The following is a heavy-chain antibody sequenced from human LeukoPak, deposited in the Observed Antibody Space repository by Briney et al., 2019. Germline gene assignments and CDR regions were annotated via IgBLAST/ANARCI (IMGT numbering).Heavy chain of an antibody. CDR2: INWNGGST. CDR3: AREMYYDSSGYYHDAFDI. J-gene: IGHJ3*02. Sequence: GGSLRLSCAASGFTFDDYGMSWVRQAPGKGLEWVSGINWNGGSTGYADSVKGRFTISRDNAKNSLYLQMNSLRAEDTALYYCAREMYYDSSGYYHDAFDIWAKGQWSPSLQ. V-gene: IGHV3-20*04. CDR1: GFTFDDYG. D-gene: IGHD3-22*01.